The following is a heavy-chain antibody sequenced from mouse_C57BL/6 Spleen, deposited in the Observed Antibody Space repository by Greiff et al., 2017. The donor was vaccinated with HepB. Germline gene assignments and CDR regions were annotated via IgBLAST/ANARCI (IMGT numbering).Heavy chain of an antibody. CDR2: IHPNSGST. CDR1: GYTFTSYW. V-gene: IGHV1-64*01. Sequence: QVQLKQPGAELVKPGASVKLSCKASGYTFTSYWMHWVKQRPGQGLEWIGMIHPNSGSTNYNEKFKSKATLTVDKSSSTAYMQLSSLTSEDSAVYYCASPPLGPTNYYGSSYYAMDYWGQGTSVTVSS. J-gene: IGHJ4*01. D-gene: IGHD1-1*01. CDR3: ASPPLGPTNYYGSSYYAMDY.